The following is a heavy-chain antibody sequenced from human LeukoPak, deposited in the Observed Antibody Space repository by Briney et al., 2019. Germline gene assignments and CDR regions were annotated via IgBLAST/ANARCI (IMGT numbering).Heavy chain of an antibody. CDR3: ARSRTGLSSGWSDY. D-gene: IGHD6-19*01. J-gene: IGHJ4*02. Sequence: SETLSLNCTVSGFSISSGYYWGWIRPPPGKGLEWIGIIFHSGNTYYNPSLNSRLTMFVDTSKNQFSLKLNSVTVADTAVYFCARSRTGLSSGWSDYWGQGMLVTVSS. CDR2: IFHSGNT. CDR1: GFSISSGYY. V-gene: IGHV4-38-2*02.